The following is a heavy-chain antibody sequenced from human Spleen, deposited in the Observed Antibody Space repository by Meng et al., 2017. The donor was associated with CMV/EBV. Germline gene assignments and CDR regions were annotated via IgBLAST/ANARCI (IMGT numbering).Heavy chain of an antibody. CDR1: GFTFSDYY. V-gene: IGHV3-11*04. CDR3: ATQYGLDV. J-gene: IGHJ6*02. CDR2: ISGSADAI. Sequence: GESLKISCAASGFTFSDYYMSWVRQSPRKGLEWVSYISGSADAIYYADSVRGRFTISRDNAKNSLYLQMNSLRVEDTAVYFCATQYGLDVWGQGTTVTVSS.